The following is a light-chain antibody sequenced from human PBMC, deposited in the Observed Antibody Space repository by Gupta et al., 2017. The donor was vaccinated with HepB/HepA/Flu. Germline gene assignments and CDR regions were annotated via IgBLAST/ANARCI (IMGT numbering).Light chain of an antibody. CDR3: SSGTTSNTYF. Sequence: SALTQPASVSGSPGQPITISCTGTSSDVGYCNYVSWYQQHPGKAPKLLIYDVTNRPSGVSNRFSGSKAGNTASLTISGHEAEDEADYYCSSGTTSNTYFFGTGTKVTVL. CDR1: SSDVGYCNY. J-gene: IGLJ1*01. V-gene: IGLV2-14*03. CDR2: DVT.